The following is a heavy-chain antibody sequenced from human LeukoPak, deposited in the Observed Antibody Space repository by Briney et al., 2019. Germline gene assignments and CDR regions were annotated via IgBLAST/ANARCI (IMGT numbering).Heavy chain of an antibody. Sequence: PGGSLRLSCGASGFTFSNYWMSWVRQAPGKGLEWVADIKRDGSEKHYVDSVKGRFTISRDDAKNSLYLQMNSLRAEDTAVYYCALNMIGGQIFDFWGQGTLVTVSS. CDR3: ALNMIGGQIFDF. J-gene: IGHJ4*02. V-gene: IGHV3-7*01. D-gene: IGHD3-16*01. CDR1: GFTFSNYW. CDR2: IKRDGSEK.